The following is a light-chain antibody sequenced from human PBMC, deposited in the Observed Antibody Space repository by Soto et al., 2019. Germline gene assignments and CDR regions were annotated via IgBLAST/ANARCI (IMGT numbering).Light chain of an antibody. Sequence: SPSTLSASVGDRVTITCRASQTISSWLAWYQQKPGKAPKLLIYDASSLQSGAPSRFSGSGSGTEFTLTTSSLQPDDFATYYCQQYNTYWTFGQGTKVDIK. J-gene: IGKJ1*01. CDR1: QTISSW. V-gene: IGKV1-5*01. CDR2: DAS. CDR3: QQYNTYWT.